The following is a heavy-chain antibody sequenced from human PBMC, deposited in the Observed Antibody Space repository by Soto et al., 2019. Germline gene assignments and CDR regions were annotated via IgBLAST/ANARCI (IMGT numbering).Heavy chain of an antibody. CDR2: ISSSGSTI. CDR3: AREAYSYGRGYFDY. Sequence: EVQLVESGGGLVQPGGSLRLSCAASGFTFSSYEMNWVRQAPGKGLEWVSYISSSGSTIYYADSVKGRFTISRDNAKNSLYLQMNSLRAEDTAVYYCAREAYSYGRGYFDYWGQGTLVTVSS. D-gene: IGHD5-18*01. J-gene: IGHJ4*02. CDR1: GFTFSSYE. V-gene: IGHV3-48*03.